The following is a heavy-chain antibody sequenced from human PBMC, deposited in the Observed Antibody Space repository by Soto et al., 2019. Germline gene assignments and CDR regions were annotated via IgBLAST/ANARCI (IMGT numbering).Heavy chain of an antibody. J-gene: IGHJ6*02. CDR1: GYTFSTYG. V-gene: IGHV1-18*01. CDR3: ARDNRKELWVEGLNAMDV. CDR2: ISGYNGRT. Sequence: QIQLVQSGPDVKKPGASVKVSCKASGYTFSTYGLSWVRQAPGQGLGWMGWISGYNGRTNYAQKFRGRVTLTTDTSASTAYMELRSLRPDDTAMYYCARDNRKELWVEGLNAMDVWGQGTTVTVSS. D-gene: IGHD3-10*01.